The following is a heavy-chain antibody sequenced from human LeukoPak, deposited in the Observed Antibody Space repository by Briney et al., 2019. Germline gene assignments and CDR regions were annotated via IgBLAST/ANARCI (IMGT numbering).Heavy chain of an antibody. J-gene: IGHJ4*02. CDR2: INHSGST. V-gene: IGHV4-34*01. CDR3: AREPEYSYGYVDY. Sequence: SETLSLTCAVYGGSFSGYYWSWIRQPPGKGLEWIGEINHSGSTNYNPSLKSQVTISVDTSKNQFSLKLSSVTAADTAVYYCAREPEYSYGYVDYWGQGTLVTVSS. D-gene: IGHD5-18*01. CDR1: GGSFSGYY.